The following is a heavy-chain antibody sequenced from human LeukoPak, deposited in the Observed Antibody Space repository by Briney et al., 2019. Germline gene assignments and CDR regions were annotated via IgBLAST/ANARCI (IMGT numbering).Heavy chain of an antibody. CDR1: DGSISSGSYY. Sequence: PSETLSLTCTVSDGSISSGSYYWGWIRQPPGKGLEWIGSIFYSGSTYYNPPLKSRVTISVDTSKNQFSLKLSSVTAADTAVYYCARHSSWIVVASGPYFDYWGQGTLVTVSS. D-gene: IGHD3-22*01. CDR2: IFYSGST. J-gene: IGHJ4*02. CDR3: ARHSSWIVVASGPYFDY. V-gene: IGHV4-39*01.